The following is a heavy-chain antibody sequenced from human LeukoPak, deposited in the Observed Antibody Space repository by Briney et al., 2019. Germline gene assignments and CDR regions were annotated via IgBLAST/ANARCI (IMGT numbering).Heavy chain of an antibody. J-gene: IGHJ4*02. Sequence: PSETLSLTCAVSGGSISSGGYSWSWIRQPPGKGLEWIGSIYYSGSTYYNPSLKSRVTISVDTSKNQFSLKLSSVTAADTAVYYCARDFSSGWPTNTYWGQGTLVTVSS. CDR2: IYYSGST. V-gene: IGHV4-30-2*03. CDR3: ARDFSSGWPTNTY. D-gene: IGHD6-19*01. CDR1: GGSISSGGYS.